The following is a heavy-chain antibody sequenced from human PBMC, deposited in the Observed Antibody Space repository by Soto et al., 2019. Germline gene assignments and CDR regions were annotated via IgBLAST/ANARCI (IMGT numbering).Heavy chain of an antibody. CDR2: MYYSGST. D-gene: IGHD2-21*02. CDR3: ARGSLSTVTANAFDV. V-gene: IGHV4-59*01. CDR1: GGSISDFY. J-gene: IGHJ3*01. Sequence: QVQLQESGPGLVKPSETLSLTCTVSGGSISDFYWRWIRQPPGKALEWIGYGYMYYSGSTYYNPSLEGRVSISVDPSNNQFSLRLSSVTAADTAVYYCARGSLSTVTANAFDVWGPGAPVTVSS.